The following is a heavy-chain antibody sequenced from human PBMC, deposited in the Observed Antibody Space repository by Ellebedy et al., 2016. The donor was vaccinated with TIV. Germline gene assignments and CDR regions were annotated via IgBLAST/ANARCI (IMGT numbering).Heavy chain of an antibody. V-gene: IGHV3-74*01. CDR3: ARHQNWFDP. CDR1: GFTFSTYW. D-gene: IGHD2-2*01. Sequence: PGGSLRLSCAASGFTFSTYWMHWVRQAPGKGLMWVSRINTDGSSTGYADSVKGRFTISRDNAKKSLYLQMNSLRVEDTAVYYCARHQNWFDPWGQGTLVTVSS. J-gene: IGHJ5*02. CDR2: INTDGSST.